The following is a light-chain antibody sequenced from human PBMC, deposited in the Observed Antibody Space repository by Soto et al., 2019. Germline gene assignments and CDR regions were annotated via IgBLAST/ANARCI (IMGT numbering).Light chain of an antibody. V-gene: IGKV1-5*03. Sequence: DIQITHSPSSVSASVVDRVTITFLASQKIENWVAWFQQKPGKAPKLLIYRASTLDLWVPSRFSGSGSGTEFTLTISSLQPGDFATYYCHQYNSYSPWKFGQGTKVDIK. CDR2: RAS. J-gene: IGKJ1*01. CDR3: HQYNSYSPWK. CDR1: QKIENW.